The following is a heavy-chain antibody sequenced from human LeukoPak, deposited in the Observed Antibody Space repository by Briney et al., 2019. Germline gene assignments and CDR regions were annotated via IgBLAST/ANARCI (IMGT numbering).Heavy chain of an antibody. CDR3: SSGDCTSTTCHNWFDP. D-gene: IGHD2-2*01. J-gene: IGHJ5*02. CDR1: GFTFSRYW. V-gene: IGHV3-74*01. CDR2: IDSDGSIT. Sequence: GGSLRLSCAASGFTFSRYWMHWVRQAPGTGLVWVSRIDSDGSITDYADSVKGRFTISRDNAKNTLYLQMNSLRADDTAVYYCSSGDCTSTTCHNWFDPWGQGTLVTVSS.